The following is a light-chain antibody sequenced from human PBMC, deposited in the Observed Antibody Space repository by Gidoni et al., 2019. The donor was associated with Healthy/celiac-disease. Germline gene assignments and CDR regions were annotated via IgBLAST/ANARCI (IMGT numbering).Light chain of an antibody. Sequence: EIVLTQSPATLSVSPGERATLSCRASQSVSSYLAWYQQKPGQAPRLLIYDASNRATGIPARFRGSGSGTDFTLTISSLEPEDFAVYYCQQRSNFLTFGGGTKVEIK. V-gene: IGKV3-11*01. J-gene: IGKJ4*01. CDR1: QSVSSY. CDR2: DAS. CDR3: QQRSNFLT.